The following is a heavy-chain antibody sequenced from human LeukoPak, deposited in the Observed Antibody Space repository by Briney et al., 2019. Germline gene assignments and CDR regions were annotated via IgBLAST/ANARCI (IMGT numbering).Heavy chain of an antibody. CDR2: ISGSGGGT. CDR3: AKTTTGYSSGRYPGWPVDY. CDR1: GFTFSSYA. V-gene: IGHV3-23*01. Sequence: GSLRLSCAASGFTFSSYAVKWVRQAPGKGLEWVSAISGSGGGTYYADSVKGRFTISRDNSKNTLYLQMNSLSTEDTAVYYCAKTTTGYSSGRYPGWPVDYWGQGTLVTVSS. D-gene: IGHD6-19*01. J-gene: IGHJ4*02.